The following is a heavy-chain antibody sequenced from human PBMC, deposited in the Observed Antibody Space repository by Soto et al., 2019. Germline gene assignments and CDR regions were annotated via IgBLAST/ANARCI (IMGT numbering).Heavy chain of an antibody. J-gene: IGHJ4*02. D-gene: IGHD3-10*01. CDR2: INPILSVS. CDR1: GDTFSFYS. V-gene: IGHV1-69*02. Sequence: QVQLVQSGAEVQKPGSSVKVSCKASGDTFSFYSISWVRQAPGLGLEWMGRINPILSVSNYAQKFQGRVTITADKSTSTAYMELSSLRSEDTAIYYCATNYGSGYRAFDYWGQGALVTVSS. CDR3: ATNYGSGYRAFDY.